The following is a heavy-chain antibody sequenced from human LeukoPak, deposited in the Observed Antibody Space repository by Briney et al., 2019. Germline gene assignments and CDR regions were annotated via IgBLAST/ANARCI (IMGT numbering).Heavy chain of an antibody. Sequence: PGGSLTLSCAASAFTFRSFAMSWVRQAPGKGLEWDSSISDSGTSTYYAGSVKGRFTISRDNSTNTLYLQMNGLRAEDTALYYCAQEPLGWLNDFWSGSFSDGSVEYWGQGTLVTVSS. V-gene: IGHV3-23*01. CDR1: AFTFRSFA. D-gene: IGHD3-3*01. CDR2: ISDSGTST. J-gene: IGHJ4*02. CDR3: AQEPLGWLNDFWSGSFSDGSVEY.